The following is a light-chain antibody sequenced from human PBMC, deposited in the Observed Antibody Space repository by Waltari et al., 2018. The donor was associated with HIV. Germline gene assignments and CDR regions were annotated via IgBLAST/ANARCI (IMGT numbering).Light chain of an antibody. J-gene: IGKJ2*01. Sequence: EIVLTQSPGTLSLSPGERATLSCRVSQTISSNYLAWYQQKPGQAPRLLIYGASSRATVIPDRFSGSGSGTDFTLTITKLEPEDFAVYYCQQYASSVSYTFGQGTKLEIK. CDR3: QQYASSVSYT. V-gene: IGKV3-20*01. CDR1: QTISSNY. CDR2: GAS.